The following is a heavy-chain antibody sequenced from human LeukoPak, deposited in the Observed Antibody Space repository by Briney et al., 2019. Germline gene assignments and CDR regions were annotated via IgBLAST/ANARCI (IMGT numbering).Heavy chain of an antibody. CDR3: ARDITIDYGDYLNWFDP. Sequence: GGSLRLSCAASGFTFSSYSMNWVCQAPGKGLEWVSSISSSSSYIYYADSVKGRFTISRDNAKNSLYLQMNSLRAEDTAVYYCARDITIDYGDYLNWFDPWGQGTLVTVSS. D-gene: IGHD4-17*01. CDR2: ISSSSSYI. V-gene: IGHV3-21*01. CDR1: GFTFSSYS. J-gene: IGHJ5*02.